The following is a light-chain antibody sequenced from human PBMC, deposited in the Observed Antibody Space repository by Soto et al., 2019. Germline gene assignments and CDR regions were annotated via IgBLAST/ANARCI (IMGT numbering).Light chain of an antibody. V-gene: IGLV2-23*01. CDR1: SSDVGSYHL. CDR2: EGS. J-gene: IGLJ3*02. Sequence: QSALTQPGSVSGSPGQSITISCTGTSSDVGSYHLVSWYQQHPGKAPKLMIYEGSKRPLGVSNRFSGSKSGNTASLTISGLQAEDEADYYCCSYAGSLWVFGGGTQLTVL. CDR3: CSYAGSLWV.